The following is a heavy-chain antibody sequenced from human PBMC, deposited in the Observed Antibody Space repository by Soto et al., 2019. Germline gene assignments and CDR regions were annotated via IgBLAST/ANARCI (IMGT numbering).Heavy chain of an antibody. Sequence: NPSETLSLTCTVSGGSISSYYWSWIRQPPGKGLEWIGYIYYSGSTNYNPSLKSRVTISVDTSKNQFSLKLSSVTAADTAVYYCAGVAEYSSFLVDYWGQGTLVTVSS. CDR2: IYYSGST. V-gene: IGHV4-59*01. CDR3: AGVAEYSSFLVDY. J-gene: IGHJ4*02. D-gene: IGHD6-6*01. CDR1: GGSISSYY.